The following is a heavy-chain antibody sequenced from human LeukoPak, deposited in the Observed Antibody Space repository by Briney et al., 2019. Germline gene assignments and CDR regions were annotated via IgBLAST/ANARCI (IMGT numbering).Heavy chain of an antibody. D-gene: IGHD4-17*01. CDR2: ISSSSSYI. CDR1: GFTFSGYW. J-gene: IGHJ5*02. V-gene: IGHV3-21*01. CDR3: AKFSYGDYVA. Sequence: NPGGSLRLSCAASGFTFSGYWIHWVRQAPGKGLEWVSSISSSSSYIYYADSVKGRFTISRDNSKNTLSLQMNSLRPDDTAVYYCAKFSYGDYVAWGQGTLVIVSS.